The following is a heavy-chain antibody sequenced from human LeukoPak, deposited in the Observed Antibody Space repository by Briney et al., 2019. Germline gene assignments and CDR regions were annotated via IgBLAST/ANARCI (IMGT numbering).Heavy chain of an antibody. CDR2: IYYSGST. Sequence: PSETLSLTCTVSGGSISSSSYYWGWIRQPRGKGLEWIGSIYYSGSTYYNPSLKSRVTISVDTSKNQFSLKLSSVTAADTAVYYCARRRIQLWLPFDYWGQGTLVTVSS. J-gene: IGHJ4*02. V-gene: IGHV4-39*01. CDR3: ARRRIQLWLPFDY. D-gene: IGHD5-18*01. CDR1: GGSISSSSYY.